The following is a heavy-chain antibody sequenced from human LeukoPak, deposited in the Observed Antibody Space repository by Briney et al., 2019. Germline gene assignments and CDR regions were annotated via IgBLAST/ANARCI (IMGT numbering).Heavy chain of an antibody. CDR2: TYYRSKWYN. D-gene: IGHD6-13*01. Sequence: SQTLSLTCDISGDTVSSNSAAWNWIRQPPSRGLGWLGRTYYRSKWYNDSAVSVRSRIIINPDTSKTQFSLQLNSVAPDDTAMYYCAREGGSSSWYAYFDCWGQGTLVTVSS. CDR1: GDTVSSNSAA. J-gene: IGHJ4*02. CDR3: AREGGSSSWYAYFDC. V-gene: IGHV6-1*01.